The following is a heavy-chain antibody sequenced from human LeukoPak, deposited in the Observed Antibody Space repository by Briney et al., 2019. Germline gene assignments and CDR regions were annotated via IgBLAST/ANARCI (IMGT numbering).Heavy chain of an antibody. J-gene: IGHJ4*02. CDR2: IIPIFGTA. D-gene: IGHD2-2*01. CDR3: ARASVGCSSTSCYPLLGY. CDR1: GGTFISYA. V-gene: IGHV1-69*05. Sequence: SVKVSCKASGGTFISYAISWVRQAPGQGLEWMGGIIPIFGTANYARKFQGRVTITTDESTSTAYMELSSLRSEDTAVYYCARASVGCSSTSCYPLLGYWGQGTLVTVSS.